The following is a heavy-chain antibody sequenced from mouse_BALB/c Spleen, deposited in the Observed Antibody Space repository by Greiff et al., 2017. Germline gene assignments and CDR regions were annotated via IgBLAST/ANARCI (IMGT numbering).Heavy chain of an antibody. CDR1: GFNIKDTY. V-gene: IGHV14-3*02. Sequence: VQLQQSGAELVKPGASVKLSCTASGFNIKDTYMHWVKQRPEQGLEWIGRIDPANGNTKYDPKFQGKATITADTSSNTAYLQLSSLTSEDTAVYYCAREITTVYYFDYWGQGTTLTDSS. D-gene: IGHD1-1*01. CDR3: AREITTVYYFDY. J-gene: IGHJ2*01. CDR2: IDPANGNT.